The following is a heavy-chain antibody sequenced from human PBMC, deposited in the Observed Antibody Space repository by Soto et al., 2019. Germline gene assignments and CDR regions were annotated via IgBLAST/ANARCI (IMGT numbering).Heavy chain of an antibody. CDR2: ISSTSNTI. Sequence: GGSLRLSCAASGFTFSDYTMNWVRQAPGKGLEWISYISSTSNTIHYADSVKGRFTISRDNAKNSLDLQMNSLRDEDTAVYYCARGRFSSTSYGMDVWGQGTTVTVSS. J-gene: IGHJ6*02. CDR1: GFTFSDYT. CDR3: ARGRFSSTSYGMDV. D-gene: IGHD3-3*01. V-gene: IGHV3-48*02.